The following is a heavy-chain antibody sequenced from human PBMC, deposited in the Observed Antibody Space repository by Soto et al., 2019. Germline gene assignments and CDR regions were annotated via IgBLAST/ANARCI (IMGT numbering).Heavy chain of an antibody. CDR1: GFTFNNYV. Sequence: PGGSLRLSCAASGFTFNNYVMSWVRQAPGEGLEWVSAATSGTSDTYYADSVKGRFTISRDDSKNTFYLQMDNLRADDTAVYYCAKGSASTRPYYFDCWGQGSLVTVSS. D-gene: IGHD2-21*01. V-gene: IGHV3-23*05. J-gene: IGHJ4*02. CDR2: ATSGTSDT. CDR3: AKGSASTRPYYFDC.